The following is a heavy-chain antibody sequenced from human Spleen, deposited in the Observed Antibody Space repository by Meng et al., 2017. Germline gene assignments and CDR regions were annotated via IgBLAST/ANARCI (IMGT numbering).Heavy chain of an antibody. CDR2: IYYSGRT. CDR3: ARDMVGCSGGSCYYPTYGMDV. J-gene: IGHJ6*02. D-gene: IGHD2-15*01. V-gene: IGHV4-59*01. Sequence: GSLRLSCTVPGGSTGSYYWSWIRQPPGRGRGWIGYIYYSGRTNYNPSLKSRVTISVDTSKNQFSLTLSSVTAADTAVYYCARDMVGCSGGSCYYPTYGMDVWGQGTTVTVSS. CDR1: GGSTGSYY.